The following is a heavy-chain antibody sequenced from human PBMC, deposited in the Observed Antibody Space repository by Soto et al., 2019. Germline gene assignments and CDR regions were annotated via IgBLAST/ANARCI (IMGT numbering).Heavy chain of an antibody. D-gene: IGHD2-15*01. Sequence: QVQLVQSGAEVKKPGASVRVSCKASGYTLTSYSMHWVRQAPGQGIEWMGIINPRGDNIRYAQNFQGRVTMTRDTSTSTVYLELSSLRSEDTAIYYCARDPQGYCSGGRCYHFDYWGQGTLVTVSS. CDR1: GYTLTSYS. CDR3: ARDPQGYCSGGRCYHFDY. J-gene: IGHJ4*02. V-gene: IGHV1-46*01. CDR2: INPRGDNI.